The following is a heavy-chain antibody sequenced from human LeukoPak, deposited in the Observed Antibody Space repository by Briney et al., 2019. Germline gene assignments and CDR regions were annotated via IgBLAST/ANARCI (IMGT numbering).Heavy chain of an antibody. Sequence: GASVKVSCKASGYTFTSYYMHWVRQAPGQGLEWMGIINPSGGSTSYAQKFQGRVTMTRDTSTSTVYMELSSLRSEDTAVYYCARLGCSSTSCYDDAFDIWGQGTMVTVSS. CDR2: INPSGGST. CDR3: ARLGCSSTSCYDDAFDI. V-gene: IGHV1-46*01. CDR1: GYTFTSYY. J-gene: IGHJ3*02. D-gene: IGHD2-2*01.